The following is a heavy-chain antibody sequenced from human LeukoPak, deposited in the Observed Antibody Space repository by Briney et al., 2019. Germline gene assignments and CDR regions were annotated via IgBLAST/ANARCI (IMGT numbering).Heavy chain of an antibody. CDR3: ARERYDFWSGHDKGMDV. Sequence: SETLSLTCSVSGSSISNYSWSWIRQPAGKGLEWIGRFYKGGSTKYNFSLKSRVTMSVDTSKNLFSLKLSSVAAADTAVYYCARERYDFWSGHDKGMDVWGQGTTATVSS. J-gene: IGHJ6*02. CDR2: FYKGGST. D-gene: IGHD3-3*01. V-gene: IGHV4-4*07. CDR1: GSSISNYS.